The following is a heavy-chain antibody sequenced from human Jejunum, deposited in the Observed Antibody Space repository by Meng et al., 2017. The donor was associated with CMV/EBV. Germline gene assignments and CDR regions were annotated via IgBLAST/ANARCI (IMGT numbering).Heavy chain of an antibody. D-gene: IGHD4-17*01. Sequence: FSTLGMHWGRQAPGKGLEWVAFLRYDGGITYYAASVKGRFTISRDNSKNTLFLQMSSLRAEDTAVYFCAKLYGDLDNYYYYGMDVWGQGTTVTVSS. CDR3: AKLYGDLDNYYYYGMDV. J-gene: IGHJ6*02. CDR2: LRYDGGIT. CDR1: FSTLG. V-gene: IGHV3-30*02.